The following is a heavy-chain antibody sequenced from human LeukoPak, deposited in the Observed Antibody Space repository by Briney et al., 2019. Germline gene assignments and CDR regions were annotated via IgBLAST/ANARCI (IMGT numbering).Heavy chain of an antibody. CDR3: ARDLFGYGDYVYYYYGMDV. Sequence: SGGSLRLSCAASGFTFSSYAMSWVRQAPGKGLEWVSAISGSGGSTYYADSVKGRFTISRDNSKNTLYLQMNSLRAEDTAVYYCARDLFGYGDYVYYYYGMDVWGQGTTVTVSS. CDR1: GFTFSSYA. CDR2: ISGSGGST. D-gene: IGHD4-17*01. V-gene: IGHV3-23*01. J-gene: IGHJ6*02.